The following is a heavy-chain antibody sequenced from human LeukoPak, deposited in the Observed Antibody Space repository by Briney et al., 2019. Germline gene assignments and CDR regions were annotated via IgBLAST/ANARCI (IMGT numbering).Heavy chain of an antibody. CDR1: GGTFSSYT. J-gene: IGHJ5*02. D-gene: IGHD3-22*01. CDR2: IIPILGIA. V-gene: IGHV1-69*02. CDR3: ARVPYYYDSSGYYEIGSA. Sequence: ASVKVSCKASGGTFSSYTISWVRQAPGQGLEWMGRIIPILGIANYAQKFQGRVTITADKSTSTAYMELSSLRFEDTAVYYCARVPYYYDSSGYYEIGSAWGQGTLVTVSS.